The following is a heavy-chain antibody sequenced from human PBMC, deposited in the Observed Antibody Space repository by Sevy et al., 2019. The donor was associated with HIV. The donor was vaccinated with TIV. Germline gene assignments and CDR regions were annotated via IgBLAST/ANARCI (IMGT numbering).Heavy chain of an antibody. CDR2: IYIAGRT. D-gene: IGHD3-16*01. CDR3: VREDLVLGEDNYYGMVV. Sequence: GGSLRLSCAVSGFTVSDNYMNWVRQAPGKGLEWVSIIYIAGRTYYADSVRGRFTISRDKAKNTLYLQMNSLRVEDTAVYYCVREDLVLGEDNYYGMVVWGQGTTVTVSS. CDR1: GFTVSDNY. J-gene: IGHJ6*02. V-gene: IGHV3-53*01.